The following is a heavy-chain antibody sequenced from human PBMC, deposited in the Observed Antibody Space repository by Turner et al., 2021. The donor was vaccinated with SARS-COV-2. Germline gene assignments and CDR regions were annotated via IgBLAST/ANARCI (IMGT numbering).Heavy chain of an antibody. CDR2: VNVDSETI. CDR1: GFSSGFYN. V-gene: IGHV3-48*01. J-gene: IGHJ4*02. CDR3: AREHGSESYSNPLDY. Sequence: EGKLVEAGGGVVKPGGSWGVYLSACGFSSGFYNRNWVGQAPGKGLEWLSSVNVDSETIHVSDSVRGRFIFSRDNANNSVYLEMNSLRADNTAMYYCAREHGSESYSNPLDYWGQGTLVTVSS. D-gene: IGHD3-10*01.